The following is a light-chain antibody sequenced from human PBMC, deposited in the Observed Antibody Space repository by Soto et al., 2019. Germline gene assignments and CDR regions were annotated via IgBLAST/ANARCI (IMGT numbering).Light chain of an antibody. V-gene: IGKV1-39*01. CDR2: AAS. J-gene: IGKJ4*01. CDR1: RDTGNF. Sequence: DIQMTQSPSSLSASAGDRIIITCRASRDTGNFVNWYQQKPGKAPKVLIYAASSLQSGVPSRFSGIGSGTDFTLSISSLQPEDFATYYCQQSYSGPLTFGGGTKVDIK. CDR3: QQSYSGPLT.